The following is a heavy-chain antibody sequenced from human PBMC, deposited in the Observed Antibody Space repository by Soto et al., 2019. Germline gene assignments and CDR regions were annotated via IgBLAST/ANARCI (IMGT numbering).Heavy chain of an antibody. CDR1: GGSISSSSYY. Sequence: PSETLSLTCTVSGGSISSSSYYWGWIRQPPGKGLEWIGSIYYSGSTYYNPSLKSRVTISVDTSKNQFSLKLSSVTAADTAVYYCASPRNYSSGWFDFDYWGQGTLVTVSS. CDR2: IYYSGST. J-gene: IGHJ4*02. CDR3: ASPRNYSSGWFDFDY. D-gene: IGHD6-19*01. V-gene: IGHV4-39*01.